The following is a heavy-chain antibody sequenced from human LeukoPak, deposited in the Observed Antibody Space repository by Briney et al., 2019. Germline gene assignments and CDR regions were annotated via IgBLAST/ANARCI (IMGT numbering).Heavy chain of an antibody. CDR2: ISAYNGNT. J-gene: IGHJ4*02. CDR1: GYTFTSYG. V-gene: IGHV1-18*01. Sequence: ASVKVSCKASGYTFTSYGISWVRQAPGQGLEWMGWISAYNGNTHYAQKFQGRVTMTIDTSTTTAYMELRSLRSDDTAVYYCARDTGARLSYYDYWGQGTLVTVSS. CDR3: ARDTGARLSYYDY. D-gene: IGHD1-14*01.